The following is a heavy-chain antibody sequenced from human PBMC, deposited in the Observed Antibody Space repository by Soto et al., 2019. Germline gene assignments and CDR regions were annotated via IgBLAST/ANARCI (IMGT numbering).Heavy chain of an antibody. V-gene: IGHV3-7*01. D-gene: IGHD3-10*01. CDR2: IKPDGSEK. Sequence: GGSLRLSCAASGFTFSSYGMHWVRQAPGKGLEWVANIKPDGSEKWYVDSVKGRFTIFRDNAKNSLYLQMNSLRVEDTAIYYSGTTNYNPSLKSRVTISVDTSKNQFSLKLSSVTAADTAVYYCARHHCSGGSCYTPIGQLGGNWFDPWGQGTLVTSPQ. CDR3: GTTNYNPSLKSRVTISVDTSKNQFSLKLSSVTAADTAVYYCARHHCSGGSCYTPIGQLGGNWFDP. CDR1: GFTFSSYG. J-gene: IGHJ5*02.